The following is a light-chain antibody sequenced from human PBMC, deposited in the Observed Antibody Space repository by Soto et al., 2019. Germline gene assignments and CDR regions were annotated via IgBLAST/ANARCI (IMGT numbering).Light chain of an antibody. CDR2: DAS. Sequence: EIVLTQSPATLSLSPGERATLSCRASQSVSTYLAWYQQKPGQAPRLLIYDASNRSTGTPARFSGSGSGTDFTLTISSLESEDFADYYCQQRSNWPRTFGQGTKLEIK. V-gene: IGKV3-11*01. CDR1: QSVSTY. CDR3: QQRSNWPRT. J-gene: IGKJ2*01.